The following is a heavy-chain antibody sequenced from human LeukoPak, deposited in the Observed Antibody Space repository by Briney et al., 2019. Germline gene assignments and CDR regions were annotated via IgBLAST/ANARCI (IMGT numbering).Heavy chain of an antibody. J-gene: IGHJ5*02. CDR1: GFTFSSNS. D-gene: IGHD5-12*01. Sequence: GXSLRLSCAASGFTFSSNSMNWVRQARGKGLEWGSSISSSSSYIYYADAVKGRFTIYRDNEKNSVYLQMNSLTAEDTAVYYCAREAFPIVPTILAACDRWGQGTLVTVSS. V-gene: IGHV3-21*01. CDR2: ISSSSSYI. CDR3: AREAFPIVPTILAACDR.